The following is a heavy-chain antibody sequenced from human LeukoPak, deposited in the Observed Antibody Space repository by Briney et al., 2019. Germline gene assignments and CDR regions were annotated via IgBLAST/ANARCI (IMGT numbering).Heavy chain of an antibody. V-gene: IGHV3-48*01. D-gene: IGHD4-17*01. CDR1: GFSFSTYN. CDR2: ISSSSSTI. J-gene: IGHJ6*03. CDR3: ARDSNPYGDYYYYMDV. Sequence: GGSLSLSCEASGFSFSTYNMNWVRQAPGKGLEWVSYISSSSSTIYYADSVRGRFTISRDNAKNSLYLQMNSLRAEDTAVYYCARDSNPYGDYYYYMDVWGKGTTVTVSS.